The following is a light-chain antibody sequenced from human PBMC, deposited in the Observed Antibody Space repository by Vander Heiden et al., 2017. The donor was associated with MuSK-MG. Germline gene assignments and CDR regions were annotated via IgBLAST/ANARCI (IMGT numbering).Light chain of an antibody. CDR2: DVS. V-gene: IGLV2-11*01. J-gene: IGLJ2*01. Sequence: QSALNQPRSVSGSPRQSVTIPCTGTSSDVGGFDFVSWYQQHPGKAPKFLIYDVSKRPSGVPGRFSVSKSGNSASLTISALMAEDEADYYCCSYACSYTVVFGGGTKLTVL. CDR3: CSYACSYTVV. CDR1: SSDVGGFDF.